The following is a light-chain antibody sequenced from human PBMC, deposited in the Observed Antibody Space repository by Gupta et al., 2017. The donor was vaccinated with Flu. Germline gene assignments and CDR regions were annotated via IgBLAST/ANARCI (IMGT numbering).Light chain of an antibody. J-gene: IGLJ3*02. V-gene: IGLV1-44*01. CDR1: SSNIGSHT. CDR3: AAWDDNSHGWV. CDR2: YNV. Sequence: SVLTQPPSVSGPPGQEVAISCSGSSSNIGSHTVNWYQHLPGTAPKLLIYYNVQRPSGVPARFSGSKSATSASLAIRGLQSEDEADYFCAAWDDNSHGWVFGGGTKVTVL.